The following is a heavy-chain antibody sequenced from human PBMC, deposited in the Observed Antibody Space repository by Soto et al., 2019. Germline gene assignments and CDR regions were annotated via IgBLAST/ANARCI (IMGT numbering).Heavy chain of an antibody. D-gene: IGHD4-17*01. CDR1: GFTFSSYG. Sequence: QVQLVESGGGVVQPGRSLRLSCAASGFTFSSYGMHWVRQAPGKGLEWVAVISYDGSNKYYADSVKGRFTISRDNSKNTLYLQMNSLRAEDTAVYYCAKDRKATVTRYYYYYYGMDVW. J-gene: IGHJ6*01. CDR3: AKDRKATVTRYYYYYYGMDV. V-gene: IGHV3-30*18. CDR2: ISYDGSNK.